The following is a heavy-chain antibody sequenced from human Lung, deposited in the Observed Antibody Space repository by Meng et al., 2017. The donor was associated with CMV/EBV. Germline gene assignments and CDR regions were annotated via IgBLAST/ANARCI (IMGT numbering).Heavy chain of an antibody. CDR1: GGTFSSYT. CDR3: ARDSRPFWFDP. CDR2: IIPILGIA. J-gene: IGHJ5*02. Sequence: SGKASGGTFSSYTISWVRQAPGQGLEWMGRIIPILGIANYAQKFQGRVTITADKSTSTAYMELSSLRSEDTAVYYCARDSRPFWFDPWGQGTLVTVSS. V-gene: IGHV1-69*04.